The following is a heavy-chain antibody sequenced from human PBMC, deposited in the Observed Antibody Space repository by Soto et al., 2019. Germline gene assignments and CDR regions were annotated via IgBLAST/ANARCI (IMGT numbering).Heavy chain of an antibody. CDR3: ARGSVVVVVAATPDYYYGMDV. CDR1: GGTFSSYA. V-gene: IGHV1-69*13. Sequence: SVKVSCKASGGTFSSYAISWVRQAPGQGLEWMGGIIPIFGTANYAQKFQGRVTITADESTSTAYMELSSLRSEDTAVYYCARGSVVVVVAATPDYYYGMDVWGQGTTVTVSS. J-gene: IGHJ6*02. CDR2: IIPIFGTA. D-gene: IGHD2-15*01.